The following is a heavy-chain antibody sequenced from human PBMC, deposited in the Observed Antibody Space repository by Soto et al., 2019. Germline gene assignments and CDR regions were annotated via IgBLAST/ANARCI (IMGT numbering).Heavy chain of an antibody. CDR1: GYSMTSGGYY. Sequence: SETLSLTCTVSGYSMTSGGYYWSWIRHLPGKGLEWIGYIYYSGGTQFNPSLKSRVSMSVDTSKNQFSLRLSSVTAADTAVYYCATIPGYHQHYYLGIDVWGQGTKVTAP. D-gene: IGHD2-2*01. CDR2: IYYSGGT. CDR3: ATIPGYHQHYYLGIDV. V-gene: IGHV4-31*02. J-gene: IGHJ6*02.